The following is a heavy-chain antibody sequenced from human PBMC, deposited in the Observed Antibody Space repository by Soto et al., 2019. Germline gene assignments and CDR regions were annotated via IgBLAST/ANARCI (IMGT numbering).Heavy chain of an antibody. J-gene: IGHJ4*02. V-gene: IGHV4-31*03. Sequence: SETLSLTFSVCCERITSGGNYWKWMRQRPEKGLEWIGYIYYSGSTHYNPSLRSRLTISLDTSKNQFFLRLVSVTAADTALYYCARDHALAPTVWGYWGQGIQVTVSS. CDR2: IYYSGST. D-gene: IGHD7-27*01. CDR1: CERITSGGNY. CDR3: ARDHALAPTVWGY.